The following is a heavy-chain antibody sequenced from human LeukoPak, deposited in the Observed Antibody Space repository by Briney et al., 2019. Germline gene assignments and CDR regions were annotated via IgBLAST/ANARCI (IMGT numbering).Heavy chain of an antibody. CDR3: ARGPTISETGYFDY. V-gene: IGHV4-34*01. CDR1: GGSFSTYY. CDR2: INHRGDT. Sequence: SETLSLTCAVYGGSFSTYYWSWIRQSPGKGLEWIAEINHRGDTNYNPSVKSRVTISVDTSKSQFSLKVSSLTAADTAVYYCARGPTISETGYFDYWGQGTLVTVSP. D-gene: IGHD1-1*01. J-gene: IGHJ4*03.